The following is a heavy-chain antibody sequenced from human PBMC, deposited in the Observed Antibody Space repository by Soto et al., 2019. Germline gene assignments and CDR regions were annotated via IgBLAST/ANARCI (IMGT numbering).Heavy chain of an antibody. CDR2: IGDSGAST. J-gene: IGHJ6*03. D-gene: IGHD1-26*01. V-gene: IGHV3-23*01. Sequence: EVLLLESGGGWVQPGGSLRLSCEASGFSFSSFAMNWFRQAPGKGLEWVSAIGDSGASTYYADSVKGRFTISSDNSRNTLYLQLNSLRAEVSAVYYCARGVELDVWGNGTTVTVSS. CDR3: ARGVELDV. CDR1: GFSFSSFA.